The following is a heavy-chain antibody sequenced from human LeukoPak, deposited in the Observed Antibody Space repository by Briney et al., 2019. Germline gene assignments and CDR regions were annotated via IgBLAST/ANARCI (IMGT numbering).Heavy chain of an antibody. CDR2: ISGSGGST. CDR3: AKGALYYYDSSGYYPVGYFDY. D-gene: IGHD3-22*01. V-gene: IGHV3-23*01. Sequence: GGSLRLSCAASGFTFSSYAMSWVRQAPGKGLEWVSAISGSGGSTYYADSVKGRFTISRDNSKNTLYLQMNSLRAEDTAVYYCAKGALYYYDSSGYYPVGYFDYWGQGTLVTVSS. J-gene: IGHJ4*02. CDR1: GFTFSSYA.